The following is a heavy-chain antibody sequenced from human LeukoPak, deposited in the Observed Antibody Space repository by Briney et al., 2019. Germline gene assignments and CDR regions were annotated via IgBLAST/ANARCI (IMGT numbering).Heavy chain of an antibody. CDR2: IKSKTDGGTR. V-gene: IGHV3-15*01. D-gene: IGHD3-22*01. J-gene: IGHJ5*02. CDR3: TTTYGRNYDSSGYYL. Sequence: GGSLRLSCAVSGFTFSNAWMTWVRQAPEKGLEWVGRIKSKTDGGTRDCAAPVKGRFTISGDDSKNTLYLQMNSLKTEDTAVYYCTTTYGRNYDSSGYYLWGQGTLVTVSS. CDR1: GFTFSNAW.